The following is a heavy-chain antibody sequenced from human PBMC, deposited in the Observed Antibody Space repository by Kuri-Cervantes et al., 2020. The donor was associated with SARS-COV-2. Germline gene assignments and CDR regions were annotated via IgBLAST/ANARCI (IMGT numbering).Heavy chain of an antibody. V-gene: IGHV3-49*04. CDR3: TTEDSSGWYNWFDP. D-gene: IGHD6-19*01. CDR1: GFTFGDYA. J-gene: IGHJ5*02. Sequence: GESLKISCTASGFTFGDYAMSWVRQAPGKGLEWVGFIRSKAYGRTTEYAASVKGRFTISRDDSKSIAYLQMNSLKTEDTAVYYCTTEDSSGWYNWFDPWGQGTLVTVSS. CDR2: IRSKAYGRTT.